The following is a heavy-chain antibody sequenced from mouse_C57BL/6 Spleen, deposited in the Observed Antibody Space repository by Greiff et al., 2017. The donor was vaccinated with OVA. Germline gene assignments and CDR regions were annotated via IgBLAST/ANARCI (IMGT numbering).Heavy chain of an antibody. J-gene: IGHJ2*01. CDR1: GYTFTDYE. V-gene: IGHV1-15*01. Sequence: VQLKQSGAELVRPGASVTLSCKASGYTFTDYEMHWVKQTPVHGLEWIGAIDPETGGTAYNQKFKGKAILTADKSSSTAYMELRSLTSEDSAVYYCTRYFDYWGQGTTLTVSS. CDR2: IDPETGGT. CDR3: TRYFDY.